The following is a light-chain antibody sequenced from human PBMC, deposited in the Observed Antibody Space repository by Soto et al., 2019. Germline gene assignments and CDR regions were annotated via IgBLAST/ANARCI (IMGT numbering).Light chain of an antibody. J-gene: IGKJ5*01. CDR1: QSLVHSDGIAY. CDR2: KVS. Sequence: ASLSCRSNQSLVHSDGIAYFSWFQQRPGRSPRRLIYKVSNRDSGVPARFSGSGSGTDFALKISRVEAEDVAVYYCQQYGSSPITFGQGTRLEIK. CDR3: QQYGSSPIT. V-gene: IGKV2-30*02.